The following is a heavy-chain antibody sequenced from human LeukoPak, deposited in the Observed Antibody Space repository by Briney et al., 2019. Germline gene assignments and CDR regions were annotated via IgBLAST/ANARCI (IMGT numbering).Heavy chain of an antibody. CDR2: IYPGDSDI. CDR3: AGRGSSWPNFDY. CDR1: GYRLTSYW. V-gene: IGHV5-51*01. D-gene: IGHD6-13*01. J-gene: IGHJ4*02. Sequence: GESLKISCKTSGYRLTSYWIAWVRQMPGKGLEWMGIIYPGDSDIKYNPSFQGQVTVSADKSVTTAYLQWSSLKPSDTAMYYCAGRGSSWPNFDYWGQGTLLTVSS.